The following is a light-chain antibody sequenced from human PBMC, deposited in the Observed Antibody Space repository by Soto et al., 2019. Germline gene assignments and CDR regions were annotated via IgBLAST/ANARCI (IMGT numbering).Light chain of an antibody. V-gene: IGKV1-5*01. CDR1: QSISSW. CDR2: DAS. Sequence: DIQMTQSPSTLSASVGDRVTITCRASQSISSWLAWYQQKPGKAPKLLIYDASSLESGVPSRFSGSGSGTELTLTISSLKPDDFASYYCQQYNSYPFTFGQGTKLEIK. CDR3: QQYNSYPFT. J-gene: IGKJ2*01.